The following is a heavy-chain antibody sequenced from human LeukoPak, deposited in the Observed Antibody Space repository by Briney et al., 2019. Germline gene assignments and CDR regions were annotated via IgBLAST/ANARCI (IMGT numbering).Heavy chain of an antibody. CDR2: IIDNGYIT. V-gene: IGHV3-23*01. J-gene: IGHJ6*03. Sequence: PGGSLRLSCAASGFTFSSYAMSWVRQAPGKGLEWVSGIIDNGYITYYANSVMGRFTISRDNSKNTLFPQMNSLRAEHPAVYSCAKLGGQEVHNYYVAVWGKGTTVAVSS. D-gene: IGHD3-16*01. CDR3: AKLGGQEVHNYYVAV. CDR1: GFTFSSYA.